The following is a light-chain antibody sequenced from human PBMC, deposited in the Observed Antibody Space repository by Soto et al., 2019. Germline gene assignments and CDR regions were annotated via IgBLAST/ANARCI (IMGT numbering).Light chain of an antibody. V-gene: IGLV2-14*03. CDR1: SSDVGAYNF. CDR2: DVA. CDR3: MSFTSSNTYV. J-gene: IGLJ1*01. Sequence: QSVLTQPASVSGSPGQSITISCTGTSSDVGAYNFVSWYQHHPDKAPKVVIYDVANRPSGVSYRFSASKSGNTASLIISGLQAEDEADYYCMSFTSSNTYVFGTGTKVTVL.